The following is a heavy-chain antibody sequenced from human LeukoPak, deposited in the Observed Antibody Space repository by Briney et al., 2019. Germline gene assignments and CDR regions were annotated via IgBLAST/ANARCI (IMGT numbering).Heavy chain of an antibody. D-gene: IGHD3-3*01. Sequence: SETLSLTCTVSGGSISSSSYYWGWIRQPPGKGLEWIGSIYYSGSTYYNPSLKSRVSISVDTSKNQFSLKLSSVTAADTAVYCCARSITIFGLVNFADYWGQGTLVTVSS. CDR3: ARSITIFGLVNFADY. V-gene: IGHV4-39*01. CDR2: IYYSGST. J-gene: IGHJ4*02. CDR1: GGSISSSSYY.